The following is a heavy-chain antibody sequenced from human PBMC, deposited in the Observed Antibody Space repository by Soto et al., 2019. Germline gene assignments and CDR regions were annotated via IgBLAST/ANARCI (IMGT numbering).Heavy chain of an antibody. J-gene: IGHJ4*02. CDR1: GGSISSYY. V-gene: IGHV4-59*08. Sequence: QVQLQESGPGLVKPSETLSLTCTVSGGSISSYYWSWIRQPPGKGLEWIGYIYYSGSTNYNPSLKSRVTISVDTAKHQCSLKLSSVTAADTAVYYCARRYGGTFDYWGQGTLVTVSS. CDR2: IYYSGST. D-gene: IGHD2-15*01. CDR3: ARRYGGTFDY.